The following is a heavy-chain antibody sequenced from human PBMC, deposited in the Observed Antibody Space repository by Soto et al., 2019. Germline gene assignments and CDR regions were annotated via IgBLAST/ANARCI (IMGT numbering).Heavy chain of an antibody. Sequence: LSCAASRFTFSDAWMSWVRQAPGKGLDWVGRIKSKSDGGTTEYAAPVRGRFTISRDDSKNTLYLQMNSLKTEDTAVYYCTTDLWRIAVVVGSTGYFNPWGQGTPVTVSS. CDR3: TTDLWRIAVVVGSTGYFNP. CDR1: RFTFSDAW. CDR2: IKSKSDGGTT. V-gene: IGHV3-15*01. J-gene: IGHJ5*02. D-gene: IGHD2-15*01.